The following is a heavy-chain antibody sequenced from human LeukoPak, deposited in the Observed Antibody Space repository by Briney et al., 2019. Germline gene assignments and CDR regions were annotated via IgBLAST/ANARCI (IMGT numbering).Heavy chain of an antibody. CDR2: IKQDGSEK. J-gene: IGHJ4*02. CDR3: ARVGYYFHY. D-gene: IGHD2-15*01. V-gene: IGHV3-7*01. Sequence: GGSLRLSCAASGFTFSGYWMSWVRQPPGKGLEWVATIKQDGSEKDFVDSVKGRFTISRDNAKNSLYLQMNSLRAEDTALYYCARVGYYFHYWGQGTLVTVSS. CDR1: GFTFSGYW.